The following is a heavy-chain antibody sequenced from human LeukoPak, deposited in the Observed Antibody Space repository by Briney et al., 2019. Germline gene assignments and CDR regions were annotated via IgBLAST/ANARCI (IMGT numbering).Heavy chain of an antibody. D-gene: IGHD3-10*02. CDR2: ISSSSRTT. V-gene: IGHV3-48*01. Sequence: GGSLRLSCAASGFTFSSHSMNWVRQAPGKGLEWVSYISSSSRTTSYADSVKGRFTISRDNAKNSLYLQMNSLRAEDTAVYYCAELGITMIGGVWGKGTTVTISS. CDR3: AELGITMIGGV. CDR1: GFTFSSHS. J-gene: IGHJ6*04.